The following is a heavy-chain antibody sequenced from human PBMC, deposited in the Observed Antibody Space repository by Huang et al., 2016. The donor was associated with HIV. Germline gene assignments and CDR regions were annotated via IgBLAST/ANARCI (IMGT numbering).Heavy chain of an antibody. CDR1: TFTFGAYW. Sequence: VESGGRSVKPGGSIKLSCVGSTFTFGAYWMSWVRQPAGKGLELVANINQDESVKYYVDSVKGRFNISRDNARKVLFLEMDNLRVEDTAMYFCATKTAGMDIWGQGTTVTVSS. CDR3: ATKTAGMDI. J-gene: IGHJ6*02. V-gene: IGHV3-7*01. D-gene: IGHD1-7*01. CDR2: INQDESVK.